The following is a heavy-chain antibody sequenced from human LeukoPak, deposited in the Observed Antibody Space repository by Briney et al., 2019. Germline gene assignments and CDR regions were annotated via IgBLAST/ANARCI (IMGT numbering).Heavy chain of an antibody. CDR1: GFTFSSYA. CDR3: ARGEHSSGWFYFDY. D-gene: IGHD6-19*01. CDR2: ISSSGGST. Sequence: PGGSLRLSCAASGFTFSSYAMSWVRQAPGKGLEWVSAISSSGGSTYYADSVKGRFTISRDNSKNTLCLQMNSLRAEDTAVYYCARGEHSSGWFYFDYWGQGTLVTVSS. V-gene: IGHV3-23*01. J-gene: IGHJ4*02.